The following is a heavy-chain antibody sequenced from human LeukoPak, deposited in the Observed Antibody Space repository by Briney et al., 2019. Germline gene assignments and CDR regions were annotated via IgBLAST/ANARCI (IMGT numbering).Heavy chain of an antibody. CDR1: GGSISSSSYY. J-gene: IGHJ4*02. Sequence: PSETLSLTCTVSGGSISSSSYYWGWIRQPPGKGLEWIGSIYYSGSTYYNPSLKSRVTISVDTSKNQFSLKLSSATAADTAVYYCALTYYYDSSGYYYDYWGQGTLVTVSS. D-gene: IGHD3-22*01. CDR3: ALTYYYDSSGYYYDY. V-gene: IGHV4-39*01. CDR2: IYYSGST.